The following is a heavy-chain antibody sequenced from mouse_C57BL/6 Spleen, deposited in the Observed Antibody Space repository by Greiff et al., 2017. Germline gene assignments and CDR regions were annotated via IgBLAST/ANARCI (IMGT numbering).Heavy chain of an antibody. Sequence: VQLQQSGPGLVQPSQSLSITCTVSGFSLTSYGVHWVRQSPGKGLEWLGVIWSGGSTYYNAAFISSLSISKDNSKSQVFFKMNSLQADDTAIYYCASSPFTTGPFADWGQGTLVTVSA. CDR1: GFSLTSYG. J-gene: IGHJ3*01. V-gene: IGHV2-2*01. CDR2: IWSGGST. D-gene: IGHD1-1*01. CDR3: ASSPFTTGPFAD.